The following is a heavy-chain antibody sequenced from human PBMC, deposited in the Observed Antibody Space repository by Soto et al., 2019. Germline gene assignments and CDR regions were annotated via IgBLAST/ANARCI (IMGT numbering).Heavy chain of an antibody. D-gene: IGHD1-26*01. Sequence: SETLSLTCTVSGGSISSYYWSWIRQPPGKGLEWIGNIYYSGSTNYNPSLKSRITISVDRSKNQFSLKLTSVTAADTAVYYCAPVGIGTKTVDYWGQGTLVTVSS. CDR3: APVGIGTKTVDY. CDR2: IYYSGST. CDR1: GGSISSYY. V-gene: IGHV4-59*04. J-gene: IGHJ4*02.